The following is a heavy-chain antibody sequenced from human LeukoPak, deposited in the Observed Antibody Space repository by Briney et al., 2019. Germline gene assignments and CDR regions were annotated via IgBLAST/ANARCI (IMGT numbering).Heavy chain of an antibody. V-gene: IGHV1-2*02. CDR2: INPNSGGT. J-gene: IGHJ4*02. Sequence: ASVKVSCKASGYTFTDSYMHWVRQAPGQGLEWMGWINPNSGGTNYAQKFQGRVTMTRDTPITTAYMDLSRLRSDDTAVYYCARGVGGNARWRNFDWSKKIPMRDYFDYWGQGTLVTVSS. CDR3: ARGVGGNARWRNFDWSKKIPMRDYFDY. CDR1: GYTFTDSY. D-gene: IGHD3-9*01.